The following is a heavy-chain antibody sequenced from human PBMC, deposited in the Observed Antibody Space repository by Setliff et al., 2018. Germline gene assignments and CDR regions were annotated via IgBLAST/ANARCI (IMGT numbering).Heavy chain of an antibody. CDR2: INHSGST. CDR1: GGSFSGYY. CDR3: ARHVLGQQLVYNWFDP. J-gene: IGHJ5*02. D-gene: IGHD6-13*01. Sequence: SETLSLTCAVYGGSFSGYYWSWIRQPPGKGLEWIGEINHSGSTNYNPSLKSRVTISVDTSKNQFSLKLSSVTGADTAVYYCARHVLGQQLVYNWFDPWGQGTLVTVSS. V-gene: IGHV4-34*01.